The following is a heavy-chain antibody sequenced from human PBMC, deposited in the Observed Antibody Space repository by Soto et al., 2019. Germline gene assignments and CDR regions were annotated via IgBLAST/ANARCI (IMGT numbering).Heavy chain of an antibody. Sequence: PSETLSLTCAVYGGSFSGYYWSWIRQPPGKGLEWIGEINHSGSTNYNPSLKSRVTISVDTSKNQFSLKLSSVTAADTAVYYCARERSEIVVVVAATEFGWFDPWGQRTLVTVSS. CDR1: GGSFSGYY. D-gene: IGHD2-15*01. CDR3: ARERSEIVVVVAATEFGWFDP. J-gene: IGHJ5*02. V-gene: IGHV4-34*01. CDR2: INHSGST.